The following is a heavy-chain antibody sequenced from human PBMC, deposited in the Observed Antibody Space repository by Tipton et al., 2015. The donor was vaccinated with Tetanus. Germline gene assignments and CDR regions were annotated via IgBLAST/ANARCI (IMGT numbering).Heavy chain of an antibody. V-gene: IGHV4-4*07. D-gene: IGHD3-16*01. J-gene: IGHJ3*02. Sequence: LRLSCTVSGGSISSYYWSWIRQPAGKGLEWIGRIYTSGTTNYNPSLKSRVTMSLDTSKNQFSLKLNSVTAADTAVYYCARSGGRRYAFDIWGQGTMVTVSS. CDR3: ARSGGRRYAFDI. CDR2: IYTSGTT. CDR1: GGSISSYY.